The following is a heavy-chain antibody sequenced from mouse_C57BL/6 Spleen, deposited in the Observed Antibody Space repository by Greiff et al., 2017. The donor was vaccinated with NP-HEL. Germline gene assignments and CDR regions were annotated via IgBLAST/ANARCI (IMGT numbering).Heavy chain of an antibody. V-gene: IGHV14-2*01. J-gene: IGHJ4*01. CDR3: ARRDYDGPAKAMDY. Sequence: EVQLQQSGAELVKPGASVKLSCTASGFNIKDYYMHWVKQRPEQGLEWIGRIDPEDGETKYAPQFQGKATITADTSYNTAYLQLSSLTSEDTAVYDCARRDYDGPAKAMDYWGQGTSVTVSS. CDR2: IDPEDGET. CDR1: GFNIKDYY. D-gene: IGHD2-4*01.